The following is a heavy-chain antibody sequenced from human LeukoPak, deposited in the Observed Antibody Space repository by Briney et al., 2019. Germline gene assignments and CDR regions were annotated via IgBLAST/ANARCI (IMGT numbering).Heavy chain of an antibody. CDR1: GFTFSNYW. Sequence: GGSLRLSCAASGFTFSNYWMSWFRQAPGKGLEWVSVTYGGGSTDYADSVKGRFTISRDNSKNTLYLQMNSLRAEDTAVYYCARMVYGDYFDYWGQGTLVTVSS. CDR2: TYGGGST. CDR3: ARMVYGDYFDY. D-gene: IGHD4-17*01. V-gene: IGHV3-53*01. J-gene: IGHJ4*02.